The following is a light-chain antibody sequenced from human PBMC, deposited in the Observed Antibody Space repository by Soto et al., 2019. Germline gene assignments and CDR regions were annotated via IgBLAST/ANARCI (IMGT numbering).Light chain of an antibody. CDR3: KQYNNWPRGT. J-gene: IGKJ1*01. Sequence: EIVMTQSPATLYVSPGERATLSCRASQSVSSNLAWYQQKPGQAPRLLIYGASTRATGIPARFSGSGSGTEFTLTISSLQSEDFAVYYCKQYNNWPRGTFGQGTKVEIK. CDR1: QSVSSN. V-gene: IGKV3-15*01. CDR2: GAS.